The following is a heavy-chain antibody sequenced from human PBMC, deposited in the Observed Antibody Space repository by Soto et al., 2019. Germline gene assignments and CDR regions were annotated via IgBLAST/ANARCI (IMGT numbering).Heavy chain of an antibody. D-gene: IGHD1-1*01. CDR3: ARDAAIGMNAY. Sequence: GASVKVSCKASGYTFTSYGISWVRQAPGQGLEWMGWISAYNGNTKCAQKLQGRVTMTTDTSTSTAYMELRSLRSDDTAVYYCARDAAIGMNAYWGQGTLVTVSS. J-gene: IGHJ4*02. V-gene: IGHV1-18*01. CDR2: ISAYNGNT. CDR1: GYTFTSYG.